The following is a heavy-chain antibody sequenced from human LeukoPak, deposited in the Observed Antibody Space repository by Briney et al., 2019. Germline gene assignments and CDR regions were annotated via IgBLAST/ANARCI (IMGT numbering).Heavy chain of an antibody. V-gene: IGHV4-34*01. CDR1: GWSFNDYY. CDR3: ARGQVPAARGYNWFDP. D-gene: IGHD2-2*01. Sequence: SDTLSLTCAVYGWSFNDYYWNWIRQPPGKGLEWIGEINARGDTNYNPSLKSRVTISVDTSKKQFSLRLTPMIAADTALYYCARGQVPAARGYNWFDPWGQGTLVTVSS. J-gene: IGHJ5*02. CDR2: INARGDT.